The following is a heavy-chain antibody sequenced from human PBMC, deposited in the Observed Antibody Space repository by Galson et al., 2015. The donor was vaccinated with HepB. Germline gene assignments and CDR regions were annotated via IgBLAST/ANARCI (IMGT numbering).Heavy chain of an antibody. Sequence: SVKVSCKASGYTFSSYYLHWVRQAPGQGLEWMGIINPSGGSTSYAQKFQGRVTMTRDTSTSTVYMELSSLRSEDTAVYYCVRGELPTLPIDSWGQGTLVTVSS. CDR3: VRGELPTLPIDS. J-gene: IGHJ4*02. CDR2: INPSGGST. V-gene: IGHV1-46*01. CDR1: GYTFSSYY. D-gene: IGHD1-7*01.